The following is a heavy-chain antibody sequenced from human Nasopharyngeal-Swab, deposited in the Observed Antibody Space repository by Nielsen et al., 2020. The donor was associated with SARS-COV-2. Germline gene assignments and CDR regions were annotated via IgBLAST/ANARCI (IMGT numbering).Heavy chain of an antibody. V-gene: IGHV4-39*01. D-gene: IGHD3-10*01. Sequence: SETLSLTCTVSGGSISSSSYYWGWIRQPPGKGLEWIGSIYYSGSTFYNPSLKSRVTISVDTSKNQFSLKLSSVTAADTAVYYCARSPRLWFGELSPTHYFDYWGQGTLVTVSS. CDR2: IYYSGST. CDR3: ARSPRLWFGELSPTHYFDY. J-gene: IGHJ4*02. CDR1: GGSISSSSYY.